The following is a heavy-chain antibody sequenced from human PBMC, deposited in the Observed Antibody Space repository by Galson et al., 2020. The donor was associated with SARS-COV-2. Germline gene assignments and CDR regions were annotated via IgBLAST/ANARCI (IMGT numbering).Heavy chain of an antibody. D-gene: IGHD2-2*01. CDR2: IYYSGST. V-gene: IGHV4-30-4*01. Sequence: SETLSLTCTVSGGSISSGDYYWSWIRQPPGKGLEWIGYIYYSGSTYYNPSLKSRVTISVDTSKNQFSLKLSSVTAADTAVYYCARAQVYFSSTSCRFDYYGMDVWGQVTTVTVSS. CDR1: GGSISSGDYY. J-gene: IGHJ6*02. CDR3: ARAQVYFSSTSCRFDYYGMDV.